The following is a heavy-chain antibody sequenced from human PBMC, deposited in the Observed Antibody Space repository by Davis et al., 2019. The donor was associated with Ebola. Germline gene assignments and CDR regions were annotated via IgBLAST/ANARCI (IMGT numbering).Heavy chain of an antibody. Sequence: GESLKISCAASGFTFSDYYMSWIRQAPGKGLEWVSYISSSGSTIYYADSVKGRFTISRDNSKNTLYLQMNSLRAEDTAVYYCAKDGLWFRVQAHYYYGMDVWGQGTTVTVSS. CDR3: AKDGLWFRVQAHYYYGMDV. D-gene: IGHD3-10*01. CDR2: ISSSGSTI. V-gene: IGHV3-11*01. CDR1: GFTFSDYY. J-gene: IGHJ6*02.